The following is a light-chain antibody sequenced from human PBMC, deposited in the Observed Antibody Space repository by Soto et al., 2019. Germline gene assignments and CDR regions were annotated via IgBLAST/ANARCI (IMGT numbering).Light chain of an antibody. V-gene: IGKV1-39*01. J-gene: IGKJ1*01. CDR1: QSISSY. CDR3: QQSYSTPRT. CDR2: AAS. Sequence: DLQMTQSPSSLSASVGDRVTITCRASQSISSYLNWYQQKPVKAPKLLIYAASSLQSGVPSRFSGSGSGTDFTLTISSLQPEDFATYYCQQSYSTPRTFGQGNKVEIK.